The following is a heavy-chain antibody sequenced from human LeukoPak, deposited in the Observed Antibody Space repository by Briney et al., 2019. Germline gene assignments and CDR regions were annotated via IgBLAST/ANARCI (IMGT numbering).Heavy chain of an antibody. V-gene: IGHV3-33*01. D-gene: IGHD3-10*01. CDR1: GFTLSNYG. CDR2: IWYDGTNK. CDR3: ARYYYGSGSYSFADY. Sequence: GGSLRLSCAASGFTLSNYGMHWVRQAPGKGLEWVAVIWYDGTNKYYGDSVKGRFTISRDTSKNTLYLQMNSLRAEDTAVYYCARYYYGSGSYSFADYWGQGTLVTVSS. J-gene: IGHJ4*02.